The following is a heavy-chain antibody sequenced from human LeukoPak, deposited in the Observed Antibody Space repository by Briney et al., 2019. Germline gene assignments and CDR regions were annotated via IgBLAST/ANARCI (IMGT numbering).Heavy chain of an antibody. J-gene: IGHJ3*02. CDR3: AREYYYDSSGYYPAAFDI. D-gene: IGHD3-22*01. Sequence: GGSLRLSCAASGFTFSDYYMSWIRQAPGKGLEWVSYISSSGSTIYYADSVKGRFTISRDNAKNSLYLQMNSLRAEDTAVYYCAREYYYDSSGYYPAAFDIWGQGTMVTVSS. CDR2: ISSSGSTI. V-gene: IGHV3-11*01. CDR1: GFTFSDYY.